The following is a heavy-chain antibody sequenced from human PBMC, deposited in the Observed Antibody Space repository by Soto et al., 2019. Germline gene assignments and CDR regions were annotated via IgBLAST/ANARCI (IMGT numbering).Heavy chain of an antibody. CDR3: ARHEDFWNGSPYYYYGMDV. CDR2: IYPGDSDT. J-gene: IGHJ6*02. Sequence: GESLKISCKASGYTFTSFWIGWVRQMPGKXLEWMGIIYPGDSDTRYSPSFQGQVTISADKSISTAYLQWSSLKASDTATYYCARHEDFWNGSPYYYYGMDVWGQGTTVTVSS. V-gene: IGHV5-51*01. D-gene: IGHD3-3*01. CDR1: GYTFTSFW.